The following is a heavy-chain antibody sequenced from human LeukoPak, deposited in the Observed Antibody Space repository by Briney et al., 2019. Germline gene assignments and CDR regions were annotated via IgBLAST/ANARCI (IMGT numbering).Heavy chain of an antibody. V-gene: IGHV1-69*13. J-gene: IGHJ4*02. CDR1: GGTFSSYA. CDR2: IIPIFGTA. D-gene: IGHD3-22*01. Sequence: SVKVSCKASGGTFSSYAISWVRQAPGQGLEWMGGIIPIFGTANYAQKFQGRVTITADESTSTAYMELSSLRSEDTAVCYCARADYYDSSGYFLFDYWGQGTLVTVSS. CDR3: ARADYYDSSGYFLFDY.